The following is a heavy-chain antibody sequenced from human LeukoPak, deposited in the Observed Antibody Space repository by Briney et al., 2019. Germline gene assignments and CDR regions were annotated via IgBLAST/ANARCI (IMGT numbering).Heavy chain of an antibody. CDR2: INHSGST. V-gene: IGHV4-34*01. CDR3: AREGYYYGMDV. Sequence: SETLSLTCAAYGGSFSGYYWSWIRQPPGKGLEWIGVINHSGSTNYNPSLKSRVTISVDTSKNQFSLKLSSVTAADTAVYYCAREGYYYGMDVWGKGTTVTVSS. CDR1: GGSFSGYY. J-gene: IGHJ6*04.